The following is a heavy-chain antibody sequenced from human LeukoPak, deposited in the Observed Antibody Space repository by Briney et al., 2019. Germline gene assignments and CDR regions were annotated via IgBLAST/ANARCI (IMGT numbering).Heavy chain of an antibody. CDR1: GGSISSYY. D-gene: IGHD3-3*01. Sequence: SETLSLTYTVSGGSISSYYWSWIRQPAGKGLEWIGRIYTSGSTNYNPSLKSRVTMSVDTSKNQFSLKLSSVTAADTAVYYCARDYDFWSGYQRYYYYYMDVWGKGTTVTVSS. CDR3: ARDYDFWSGYQRYYYYYMDV. V-gene: IGHV4-4*07. CDR2: IYTSGST. J-gene: IGHJ6*03.